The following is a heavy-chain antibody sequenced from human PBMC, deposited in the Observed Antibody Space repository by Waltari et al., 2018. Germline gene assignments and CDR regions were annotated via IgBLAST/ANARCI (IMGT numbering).Heavy chain of an antibody. J-gene: IGHJ4*02. V-gene: IGHV1-69*10. CDR3: ATTNYGGNSAFDY. CDR2: ITPMLGIA. CDR1: GGTFSSFG. Sequence: QVQLVQSGAEVKKPGSSVKVSCEASGGTFSSFGISWVRQAPAEGLEWMGGITPMLGIANYAQKFQGRVTITADKSTTTAYMELTSLRSEDTAVYYCATTNYGGNSAFDYWGQGTLVTVSS. D-gene: IGHD2-21*02.